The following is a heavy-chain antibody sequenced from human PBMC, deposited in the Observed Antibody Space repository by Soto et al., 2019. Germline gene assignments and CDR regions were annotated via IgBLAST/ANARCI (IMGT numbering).Heavy chain of an antibody. CDR3: ARAGIRGYYYDY. CDR2: TRNKANSYTT. Sequence: PGGSLRLSCAASGFTLSDHYVDWVRQAPGKGLEWVGRTRNKANSYTTEYAASVKGRFTISRDDSKNSLDLEMNSLKTEDTAVYYCARAGIRGYYYDYWGQGTLVTVSS. V-gene: IGHV3-72*01. J-gene: IGHJ4*02. CDR1: GFTLSDHY. D-gene: IGHD3-3*02.